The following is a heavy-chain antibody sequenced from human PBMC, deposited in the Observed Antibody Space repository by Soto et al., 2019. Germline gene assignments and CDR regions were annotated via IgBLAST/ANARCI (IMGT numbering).Heavy chain of an antibody. D-gene: IGHD6-19*01. CDR2: MNPNSGNT. Sequence: GASVKVSCKTSGYTFIDYYVHWVRQATGQGLEWMGWMNPNSGNTGYAQKFQGRVTMTRNTSISTAYMELSSLRSEDTAVYYCARVPGIAVAGPNDYWGQGTLVTVPQ. J-gene: IGHJ4*02. CDR1: GYTFIDYY. V-gene: IGHV1-8*02. CDR3: ARVPGIAVAGPNDY.